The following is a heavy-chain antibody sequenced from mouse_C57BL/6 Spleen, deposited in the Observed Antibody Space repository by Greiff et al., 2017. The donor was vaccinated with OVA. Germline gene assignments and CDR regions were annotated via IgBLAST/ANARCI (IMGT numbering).Heavy chain of an antibody. Sequence: QVQLQQPGAELVRPGSSVKLSCKASGYTFTSYWMHWVKQRPIQGLEWIGNIDPSDSETNYNQKFKDKATLTVDKSSSTAYMQLSSLTSEDSAVYYCASGSSPYWYFDVWGKGTTVTVSS. J-gene: IGHJ1*03. CDR1: GYTFTSYW. CDR3: ASGSSPYWYFDV. CDR2: IDPSDSET. D-gene: IGHD1-1*01. V-gene: IGHV1-52*01.